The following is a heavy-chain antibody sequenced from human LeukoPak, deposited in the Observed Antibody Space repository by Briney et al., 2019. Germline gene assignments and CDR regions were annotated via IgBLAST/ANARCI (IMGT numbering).Heavy chain of an antibody. Sequence: GASVKVSCRASGGTFSSYAISWVRQAPGQGLEWMGGIIPIFGTANYAQKFQGRVTITADKSTSTAYMELSSLRSEDTAVYYCARDWYDFWSGQKEYGMDVWGQGNTVTVFS. CDR3: ARDWYDFWSGQKEYGMDV. CDR1: GGTFSSYA. V-gene: IGHV1-69*06. J-gene: IGHJ6*02. CDR2: IIPIFGTA. D-gene: IGHD3-3*01.